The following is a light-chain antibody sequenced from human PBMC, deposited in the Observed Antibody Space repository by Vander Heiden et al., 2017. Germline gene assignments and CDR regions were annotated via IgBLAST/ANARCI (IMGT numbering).Light chain of an antibody. J-gene: IGKJ5*01. Sequence: EVVMTQSPATLSVSPGERATLSCRASQSVSSNLAWYQHKPGQAPRLLMYGASTRATGIPARFSGSGSGTEFTLTISSLQSEDFAVYYCQQYNKRPLTFGQGTRLEI. V-gene: IGKV3-15*01. CDR2: GAS. CDR3: QQYNKRPLT. CDR1: QSVSSN.